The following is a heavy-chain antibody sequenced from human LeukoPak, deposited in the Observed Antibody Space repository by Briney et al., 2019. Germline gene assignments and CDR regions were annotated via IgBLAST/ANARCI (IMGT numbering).Heavy chain of an antibody. V-gene: IGHV4-59*01. Sequence: PSETLSLTCTVSGGSISSYYWSWIRQPPGKGLEWIGYIYYSGSTNYNPSLKSRVTISVDTSKNQFYTAVYYCARDGIYYDSSGYYRQYFQHWGQGTLVTVSS. CDR3: GYYRQYFQH. CDR1: GGSISSYY. D-gene: IGHD3-22*01. J-gene: IGHJ1*01. CDR2: IYYSGST.